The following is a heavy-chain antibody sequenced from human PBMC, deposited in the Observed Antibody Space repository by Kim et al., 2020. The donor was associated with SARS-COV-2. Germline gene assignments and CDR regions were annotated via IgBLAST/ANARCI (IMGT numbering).Heavy chain of an antibody. Sequence: YAQKCQGRVTIPADESTSTAYMELSSLRSEDTAVYYCASLAAAGTSPSDYWGQGTLVTVSS. CDR3: ASLAAAGTSPSDY. J-gene: IGHJ4*02. D-gene: IGHD6-13*01. V-gene: IGHV1-69*01.